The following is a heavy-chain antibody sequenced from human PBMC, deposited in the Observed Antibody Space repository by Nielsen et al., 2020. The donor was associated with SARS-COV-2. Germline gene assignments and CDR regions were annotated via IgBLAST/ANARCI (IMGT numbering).Heavy chain of an antibody. CDR2: IYYSGST. V-gene: IGHV4-39*01. Sequence: GSLRLSCTVSGGSISSSSYYWGWIRQPPGKGLEWIGSIYYSGSTYYNPSLKSRVTISVDTSKNQFSLKLSSVTAADTAVYYCARSEDYDSSGYYYYYYGMDVWGQGTTVTVSS. D-gene: IGHD3-22*01. J-gene: IGHJ6*02. CDR1: GGSISSSSYY. CDR3: ARSEDYDSSGYYYYYYGMDV.